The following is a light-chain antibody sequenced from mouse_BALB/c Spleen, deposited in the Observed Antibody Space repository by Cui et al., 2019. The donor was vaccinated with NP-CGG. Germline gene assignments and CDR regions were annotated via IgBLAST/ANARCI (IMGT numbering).Light chain of an antibody. CDR3: ALWYSNHWV. J-gene: IGLJ1*01. Sequence: QAVVTQESAPTTSPGETVTLTCRSSIGAVTTSNYANWVQEKPDHLFTGLIGGTNNRVPGVPARFSGSLIGDKAALTITGAQTEDEAIYFCALWYSNHWVFGGGTKLTVL. V-gene: IGLV1*01. CDR2: GTN. CDR1: IGAVTTSNY.